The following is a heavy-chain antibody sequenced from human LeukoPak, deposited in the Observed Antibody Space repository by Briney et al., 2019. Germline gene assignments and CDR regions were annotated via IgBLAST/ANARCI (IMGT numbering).Heavy chain of an antibody. CDR1: GGTFSSYA. Sequence: GASVKVSCKASGGTFSSYAISWVRQAPGQELEWMGGIIPIFGTANYAQKFQGRVTITADESTSTAYMGLSSLRSEDTAVYYCARADYYGDYSNRFDYWGQGTLVTVSS. D-gene: IGHD4-17*01. J-gene: IGHJ4*02. CDR2: IIPIFGTA. V-gene: IGHV1-69*13. CDR3: ARADYYGDYSNRFDY.